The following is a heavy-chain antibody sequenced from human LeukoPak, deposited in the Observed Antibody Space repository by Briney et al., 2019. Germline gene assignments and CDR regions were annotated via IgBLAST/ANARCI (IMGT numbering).Heavy chain of an antibody. D-gene: IGHD5-18*01. V-gene: IGHV1-8*01. CDR3: ARAPHVQQLWIDY. Sequence: ASVKVSCKASGYTFTSYDINWVRQATGQGLEWMGWMNPNSGNTGYAQKFQGRVTMTRDTSTSTVYMELSSLRSEDTAVYYCARAPHVQQLWIDYWGQGTLVTVSS. CDR2: MNPNSGNT. J-gene: IGHJ4*02. CDR1: GYTFTSYD.